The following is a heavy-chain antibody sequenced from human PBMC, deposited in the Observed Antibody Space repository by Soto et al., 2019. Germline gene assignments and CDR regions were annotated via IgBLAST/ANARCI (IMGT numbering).Heavy chain of an antibody. D-gene: IGHD5-12*01. V-gene: IGHV1-18*01. J-gene: IGHJ5*02. CDR2: ISAYNGNT. Sequence: GASVKVSCKASGYTFTSYGISWVRQAPGQGLEWMGWISAYNGNTNYAQKLQGRVTMTTDTSTSTAYMELRSLRSDDTAVYYCAREGIVATTPYNWFDPWGQGTLVTVSS. CDR1: GYTFTSYG. CDR3: AREGIVATTPYNWFDP.